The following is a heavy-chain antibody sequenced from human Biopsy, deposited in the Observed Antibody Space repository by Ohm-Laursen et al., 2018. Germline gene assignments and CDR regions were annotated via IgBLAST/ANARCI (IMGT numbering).Heavy chain of an antibody. J-gene: IGHJ1*01. D-gene: IGHD4-23*01. Sequence: GTLSLTCAVSGGSFTGHYWTWIRQPPGKGLEWIGHISHTGYTSYKSSLKSRVTISLDTSRKHFSLRLTSLAAADTAAYYCARGSNEYGGLYFPHWGQGTLVTVSS. CDR2: ISHTGYT. CDR3: ARGSNEYGGLYFPH. CDR1: GGSFTGHY. V-gene: IGHV4-59*11.